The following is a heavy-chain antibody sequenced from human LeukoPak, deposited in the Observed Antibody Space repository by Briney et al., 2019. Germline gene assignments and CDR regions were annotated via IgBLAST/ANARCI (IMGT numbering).Heavy chain of an antibody. CDR1: GFTFSSYW. CDR2: INSDGSST. D-gene: IGHD2-2*01. V-gene: IGHV3-74*01. Sequence: SGGSLRLSCAASGFTFSSYWMHWVRQAPGKGLVWVSRINSDGSSTSYADSVKGRFTISRDNAKNTLYLQMNSLRAEDTAVYYCARVCSSTSCHATIYYYYYMDVWGKGTTVTISS. CDR3: ARVCSSTSCHATIYYYYYMDV. J-gene: IGHJ6*03.